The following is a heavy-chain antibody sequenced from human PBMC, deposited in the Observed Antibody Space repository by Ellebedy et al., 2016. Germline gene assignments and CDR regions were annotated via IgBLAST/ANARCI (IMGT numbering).Heavy chain of an antibody. Sequence: GGSLRLXXAASGFTFSSYSMKWVRQAPGKGLEWVSYISSSSTTLYADSVKGRFTISRDNAKNSLYLQMNSLRAEDTAVYYCATTKGELWPYWGQGTLVTVSS. CDR2: ISSSSTT. CDR1: GFTFSSYS. V-gene: IGHV3-48*01. CDR3: ATTKGELWPY. D-gene: IGHD1-26*01. J-gene: IGHJ4*02.